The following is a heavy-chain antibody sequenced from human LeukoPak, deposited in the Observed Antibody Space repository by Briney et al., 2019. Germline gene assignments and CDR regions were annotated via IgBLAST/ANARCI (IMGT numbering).Heavy chain of an antibody. CDR2: IKQDESEK. D-gene: IGHD4-17*01. Sequence: PGGSLRLSCAASGFSLSRYWMSWVRQAPGEGPEWVANIKQDESEKDYADSVRGRFTISRDNAKNPLYLQMNSLRADDTAVYYCARDPYGDYVNYQLAGDLFDYWGQGTLVTVSS. CDR3: ARDPYGDYVNYQLAGDLFDY. CDR1: GFSLSRYW. J-gene: IGHJ4*02. V-gene: IGHV3-7*01.